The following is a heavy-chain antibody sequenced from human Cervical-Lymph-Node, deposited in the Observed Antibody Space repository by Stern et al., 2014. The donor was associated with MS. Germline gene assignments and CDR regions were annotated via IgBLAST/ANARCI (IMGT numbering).Heavy chain of an antibody. D-gene: IGHD1-26*01. V-gene: IGHV1-18*01. Sequence: VQLVEAGAEVKKPGASVKVSCKTSGFTFSDYGLSWVRQAPGQGLEWMGWINAYNGNIDLPQKFQGRLTMTTDTSTTTVYMDLTSLTSDGTAVYYCVRDRGLVGTTTGDYWGQGTLVAVSS. CDR3: VRDRGLVGTTTGDY. J-gene: IGHJ4*02. CDR1: GFTFSDYG. CDR2: INAYNGNI.